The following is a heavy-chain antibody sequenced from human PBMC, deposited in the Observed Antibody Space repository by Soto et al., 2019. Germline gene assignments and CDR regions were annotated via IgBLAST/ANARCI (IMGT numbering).Heavy chain of an antibody. D-gene: IGHD3-22*01. CDR3: AADLYYDSSGYYYLPLDY. J-gene: IGHJ4*02. CDR2: IVVGSGNT. Sequence: ASGKVCCKASGFTFTSSAVQWVRQARGQRLEWIGWIVVGSGNTNYAQKFQERVTITRDMSTSTAYMELSSLRSEDTAVYYCAADLYYDSSGYYYLPLDYWGQGTLVTVSS. CDR1: GFTFTSSA. V-gene: IGHV1-58*01.